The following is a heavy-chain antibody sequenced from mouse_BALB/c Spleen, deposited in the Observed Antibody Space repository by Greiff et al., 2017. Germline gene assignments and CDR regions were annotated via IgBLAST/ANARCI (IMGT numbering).Heavy chain of an antibody. Sequence: VQLQQSGPGLVKPSQSLSLTCTVTGYSITSDYAWNWIRQFPGNKLEWMGYISYSGSTSYNPSLKSRISITRDTSKNQFFLQLNSVTTEDTATYYCARVITTTGYAMDYWGQGTSVTVSS. CDR1: GYSITSDYA. V-gene: IGHV3-2*02. CDR2: ISYSGST. D-gene: IGHD2-4*01. J-gene: IGHJ4*01. CDR3: ARVITTTGYAMDY.